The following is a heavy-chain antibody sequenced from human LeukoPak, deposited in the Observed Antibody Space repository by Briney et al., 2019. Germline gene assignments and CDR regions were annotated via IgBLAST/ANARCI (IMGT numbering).Heavy chain of an antibody. CDR1: GFSLSTSGMC. CDR3: ARIKTVTNYYYYYMDV. D-gene: IGHD4-17*01. CDR2: IDWDDDK. J-gene: IGHJ6*03. V-gene: IGHV2-70*11. Sequence: SGPALLKPTQTLTLTCTFSGFSLSTSGMCVSWIRQPPGRALEWLARIDWDDDKYYSTSLKTRLTISKDTSKNQVVLTMTNMDPVDTATYYCARIKTVTNYYYYYMDVWGKGTTVTVSS.